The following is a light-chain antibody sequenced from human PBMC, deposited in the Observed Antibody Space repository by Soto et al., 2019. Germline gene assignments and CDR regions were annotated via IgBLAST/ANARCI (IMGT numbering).Light chain of an antibody. Sequence: EVLMSQSPATLSVSPGEGATLSCGGSQGIGDTLAWYQHKPGQTPRLLIYDTSTRATGVPTRFSGSRSAAEFTLTINSLEPEDSAVYYCQQRNVWPTVTFGHGTRLEIK. CDR3: QQRNVWPTVT. CDR2: DTS. V-gene: IGKV3-15*01. CDR1: QGIGDT. J-gene: IGKJ5*01.